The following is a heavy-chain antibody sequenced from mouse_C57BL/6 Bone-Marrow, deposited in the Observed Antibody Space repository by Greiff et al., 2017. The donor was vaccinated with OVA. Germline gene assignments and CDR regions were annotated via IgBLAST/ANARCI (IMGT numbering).Heavy chain of an antibody. V-gene: IGHV1-76*01. D-gene: IGHD1-1*01. Sequence: VQLQQSGAELVRPGASVKLSCKASGYTFTDYYINWVKQRPGQGLEWIARIYPGSGNTYYNEKFKGKATLTAEKSSSTAYMQLSSLTSEDSAVYFCAREGLYYYGSSYGRYFDVWGTGTTVTVSS. CDR2: IYPGSGNT. CDR1: GYTFTDYY. CDR3: AREGLYYYGSSYGRYFDV. J-gene: IGHJ1*03.